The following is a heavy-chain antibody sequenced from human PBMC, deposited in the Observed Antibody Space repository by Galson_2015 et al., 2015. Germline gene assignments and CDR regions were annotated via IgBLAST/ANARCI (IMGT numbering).Heavy chain of an antibody. Sequence: SLRLSCAASGFTFSSYAMSWVRQAPGKGLEWVSAISGSGGSTYYADSVKGRFTISRDNSKNTLYLQMNSLRAEDTAVYYCAKGGGCSGGSCYYSIYYFDYWGQGTLVTVSS. V-gene: IGHV3-23*01. D-gene: IGHD2-15*01. J-gene: IGHJ4*02. CDR1: GFTFSSYA. CDR3: AKGGGCSGGSCYYSIYYFDY. CDR2: ISGSGGST.